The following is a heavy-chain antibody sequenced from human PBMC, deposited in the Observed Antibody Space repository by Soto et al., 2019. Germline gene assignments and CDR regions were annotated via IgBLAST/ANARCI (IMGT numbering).Heavy chain of an antibody. CDR2: IDSGSST. J-gene: IGHJ4*02. Sequence: GGSLRLSCGASGFTVSSNYMSWVRQAPGKGLEWVSVIDSGSSTYYADSVKGRFTISRDDSRNTLNLQMDSLRVEDTAVYYCARGRDSRSIFDYWGQGTLVTAPQ. V-gene: IGHV3-53*01. CDR1: GFTVSSNY. CDR3: ARGRDSRSIFDY. D-gene: IGHD3-22*01.